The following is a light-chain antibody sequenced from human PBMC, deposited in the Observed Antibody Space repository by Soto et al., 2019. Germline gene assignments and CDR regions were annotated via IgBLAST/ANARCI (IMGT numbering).Light chain of an antibody. CDR3: QQYGSSGT. V-gene: IGKV3-20*01. CDR1: QSVSNNY. J-gene: IGKJ1*01. CDR2: GAS. Sequence: EIVLTQSPGTLSLSPGERATLSCRASQSVSNNYLAWYQQKPGQPPRLLIYGASNRATGIPDRFSGSGSGTDFTITISRLEPEDFAVYYCQQYGSSGTFGQGTKVDIK.